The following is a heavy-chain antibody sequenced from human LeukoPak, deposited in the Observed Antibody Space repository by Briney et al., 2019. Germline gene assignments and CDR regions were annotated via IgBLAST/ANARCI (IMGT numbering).Heavy chain of an antibody. D-gene: IGHD3-16*01. Sequence: SVKVSCKASGGTFSSYAISWVRQAPGQGLEWMGGIIPIFGTTNYAQKFQGRVSITADESTSTAYMELSSLRSEDTAVYYCARVDRGNMDVWGKGTTVTISS. CDR3: ARVDRGNMDV. CDR2: IIPIFGTT. CDR1: GGTFSSYA. V-gene: IGHV1-69*13. J-gene: IGHJ6*03.